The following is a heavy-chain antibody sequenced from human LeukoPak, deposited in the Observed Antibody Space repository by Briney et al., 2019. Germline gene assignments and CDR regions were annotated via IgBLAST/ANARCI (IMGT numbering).Heavy chain of an antibody. V-gene: IGHV3-7*01. CDR3: ARSRLRWDAFDI. CDR2: INQGGNDK. D-gene: IGHD4-23*01. J-gene: IGHJ3*02. CDR1: GFTFSSYS. Sequence: GGSLRLSCAASGFTFSSYSMNWVRQAPGKGLEWVANINQGGNDKQYVDSMKGRFTIARDNAKNSLFLQMDGLRVEDTAVYYCARSRLRWDAFDIWGQGTMVTVSS.